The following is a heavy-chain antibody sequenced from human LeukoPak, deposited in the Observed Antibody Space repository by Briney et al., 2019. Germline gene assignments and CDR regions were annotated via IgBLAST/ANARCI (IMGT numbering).Heavy chain of an antibody. J-gene: IGHJ4*02. CDR2: IKKDGSEK. D-gene: IGHD5-18*01. Sequence: PGGSLRLSCAASGFTFSSHRMSWVRQAPGKGLEWVANIKKDGSEKYYVDSVKGRFTISRDNAKTSLYLQMNSLRAEDTAVYYCARDLSGITGYTYGRGIDYWGQGTLVTVSP. V-gene: IGHV3-7*01. CDR3: ARDLSGITGYTYGRGIDY. CDR1: GFTFSSHR.